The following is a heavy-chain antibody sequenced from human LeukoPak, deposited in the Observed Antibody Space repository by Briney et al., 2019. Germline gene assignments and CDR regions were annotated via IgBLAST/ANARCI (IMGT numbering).Heavy chain of an antibody. CDR1: EYTLTSYD. V-gene: IGHV1-8*01. Sequence: ASVKDSCKAPEYTLTSYDLNWGRPATGEGLGWMGWMKPKSGNTDYAQTLQGAVTLTTNTSPSTAYIGLRRPRSAGTAAYYYARGGAGTGNWFDPCGQGTLVTVSS. CDR2: MKPKSGNT. D-gene: IGHD6-13*01. J-gene: IGHJ5*02. CDR3: ARGGAGTGNWFDP.